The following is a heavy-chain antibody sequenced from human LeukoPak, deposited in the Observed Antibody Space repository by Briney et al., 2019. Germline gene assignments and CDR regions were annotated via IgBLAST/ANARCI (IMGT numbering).Heavy chain of an antibody. D-gene: IGHD1-1*01. J-gene: IGHJ4*02. CDR1: GFTFSSYG. CDR2: IWSDGSNK. V-gene: IGHV3-33*01. CDR3: ARDQGVADWTEEFDY. Sequence: PGGSLRLSCAASGFTFSSYGMHWVRQAPGKGLEWVAFIWSDGSNKYYADSVKGRFTLSRDNSKNTLYLQMNSLRAEDTAVYYCARDQGVADWTEEFDYWGQGTLVTVSS.